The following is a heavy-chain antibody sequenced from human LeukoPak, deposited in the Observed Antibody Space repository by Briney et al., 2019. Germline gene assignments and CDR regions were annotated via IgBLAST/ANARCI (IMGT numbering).Heavy chain of an antibody. CDR2: IYYSGST. CDR1: GGSISSSSYY. V-gene: IGHV4-39*01. D-gene: IGHD5-24*01. Sequence: SETLSLTCTVSGGSISSSSYYWGWIGQPPGKGLEWIGSIYYSGSTYYNPSLKSRVTISVDTSKNQFSLKLSSVTAADTAVYYCARRGRDEEIWPFDYWGQGTLVTVSS. J-gene: IGHJ4*02. CDR3: ARRGRDEEIWPFDY.